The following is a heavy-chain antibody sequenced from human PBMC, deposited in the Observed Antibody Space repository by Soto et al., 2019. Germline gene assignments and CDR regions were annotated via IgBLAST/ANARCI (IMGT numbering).Heavy chain of an antibody. Sequence: QVQLQQWSAGLLKPSETLSLTCAVYGGSFSGYYWSWIRQPPGKGLEWIGEINHSGSTNYNPSLTSRVSISVYRSKNQFSLKLSSLTAADTAVYYCARGQPTYCSSSSCSHFDYWGQGTLVTVSS. CDR3: ARGQPTYCSSSSCSHFDY. CDR1: GGSFSGYY. CDR2: INHSGST. J-gene: IGHJ4*02. V-gene: IGHV4-34*01. D-gene: IGHD2-2*01.